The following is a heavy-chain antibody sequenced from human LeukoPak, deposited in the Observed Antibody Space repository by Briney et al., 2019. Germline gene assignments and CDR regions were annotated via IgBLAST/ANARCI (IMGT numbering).Heavy chain of an antibody. J-gene: IGHJ4*02. Sequence: HPGGSLRLSCAASGSTFDDYAMHWVRQAPGKGLEWVSGISWNSGSIGYADSVKGRFTISRDNAKNSLYLQMNSLRAEDTAVYYCARGFGWSSSSAFDYWGQGTLVTVSS. CDR1: GSTFDDYA. CDR3: ARGFGWSSSSAFDY. V-gene: IGHV3-9*01. D-gene: IGHD6-6*01. CDR2: ISWNSGSI.